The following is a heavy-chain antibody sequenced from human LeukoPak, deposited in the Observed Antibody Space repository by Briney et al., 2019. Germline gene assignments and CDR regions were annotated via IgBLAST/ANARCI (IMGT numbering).Heavy chain of an antibody. CDR3: AREGGMDV. CDR2: ISHDGGKE. V-gene: IGHV3-30*03. CDR1: GFTFSNYG. Sequence: GGSLRLSCAASGFTFSNYGMHWVRQAPGKGLESLAFISHDGGKEYYADSVKGRFTISRDNSKNTLYLQMNSLRDEDTAVYYCAREGGMDVWSQGTTVTVSS. J-gene: IGHJ6*02.